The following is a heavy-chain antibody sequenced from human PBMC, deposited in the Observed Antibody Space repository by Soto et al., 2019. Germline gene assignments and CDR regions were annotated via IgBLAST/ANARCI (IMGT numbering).Heavy chain of an antibody. D-gene: IGHD2-8*02. V-gene: IGHV4-4*02. CDR2: IYHSGST. CDR1: GGSISSNYW. CDR3: AGRNTVLLD. Sequence: QVQLQESGPGLVKPSGTLSLTCAVSGGSISSNYWWSWVRQPPGKGLEWIGEIYHSGSTNYNPSLKSRVTTSVVTAQNPCSLNLTDVSAADSAVYYCAGRNTVLLDWGQRNQVAVSS. J-gene: IGHJ4*02.